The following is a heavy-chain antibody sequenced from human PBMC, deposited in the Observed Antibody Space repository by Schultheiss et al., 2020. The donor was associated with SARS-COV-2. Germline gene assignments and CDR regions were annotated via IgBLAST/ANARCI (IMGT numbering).Heavy chain of an antibody. V-gene: IGHV5-51*01. J-gene: IGHJ4*02. CDR2: IYPGDSDT. D-gene: IGHD6-19*01. Sequence: GGSLRLSCKGSGYSFTSYWIGWVRQMPGKGLEWMGIIYPGDSDTRYSPSFQGQVTISADKSISTAYLQWSSLKASDTAMYYCARRASGGWESFDYWGQGTLVTVSS. CDR3: ARRASGGWESFDY. CDR1: GYSFTSYW.